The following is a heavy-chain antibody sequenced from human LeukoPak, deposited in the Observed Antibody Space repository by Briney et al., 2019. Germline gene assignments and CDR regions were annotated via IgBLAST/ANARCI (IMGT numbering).Heavy chain of an antibody. CDR1: GGSFSGYY. D-gene: IGHD3-9*01. CDR2: INHSGST. CDR3: ARRGHYDILTGYYHTSPKARNFFDY. J-gene: IGHJ4*02. V-gene: IGHV4-34*01. Sequence: PSETLSLACAVYGGSFSGYYWSWIRQPPGKGLEWIGEINHSGSTNYNPSLKSRVTISVDTSKNQFSLKLSSVTAADTAVYYCARRGHYDILTGYYHTSPKARNFFDYWGQGTLVTVSS.